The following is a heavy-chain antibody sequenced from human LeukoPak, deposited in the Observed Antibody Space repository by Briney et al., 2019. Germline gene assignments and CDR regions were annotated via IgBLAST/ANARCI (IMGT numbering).Heavy chain of an antibody. V-gene: IGHV4-59*01. CDR3: ARAGDYYDSSGYYPFDY. Sequence: SETLSLTCTVSGGSISSYYWSWIRQPPGNGLEWIGYIYYSGSTNYNPSLKSRVTISVDTSKNQFSLKLSSVTAADTAVYYCARAGDYYDSSGYYPFDYWGQGTLVTVSS. CDR1: GGSISSYY. CDR2: IYYSGST. D-gene: IGHD3-22*01. J-gene: IGHJ4*02.